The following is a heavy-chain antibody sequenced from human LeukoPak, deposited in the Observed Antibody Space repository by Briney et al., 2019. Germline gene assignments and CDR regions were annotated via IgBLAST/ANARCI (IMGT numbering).Heavy chain of an antibody. J-gene: IGHJ1*01. CDR2: INPNSGGT. V-gene: IGHV1-2*02. CDR1: GYTFTGYY. Sequence: GASVKVSCKASGYTFTGYYMHWVRQAPGQGLEWMGWINPNSGGTNYAQKFQGRVTMTTDTSISTAYMELSRLRSDDTTVYYCARDSVVVVPAAIPEYFQHWGQGTLVTVSS. CDR3: ARDSVVVVPAAIPEYFQH. D-gene: IGHD2-2*01.